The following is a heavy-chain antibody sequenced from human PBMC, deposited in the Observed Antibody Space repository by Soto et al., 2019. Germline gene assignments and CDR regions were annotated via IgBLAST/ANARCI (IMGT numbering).Heavy chain of an antibody. CDR3: AKGYEVSPPVASAWYSNYFYGVDV. J-gene: IGHJ6*02. Sequence: GGSLRLSCAASGLSFEDSVIHWVRQAPGKGLEWVSGISWNSDIKAYADSVKGRFTISRDNAKNSLYLQMNSLRGDDTAVYFCAKGYEVSPPVASAWYSNYFYGVDVWGRGTAVTVSS. V-gene: IGHV3-9*01. CDR2: ISWNSDIK. D-gene: IGHD6-19*01. CDR1: GLSFEDSV.